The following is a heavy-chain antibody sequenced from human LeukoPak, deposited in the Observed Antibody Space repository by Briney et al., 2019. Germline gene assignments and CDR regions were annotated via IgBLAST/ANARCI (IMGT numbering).Heavy chain of an antibody. CDR1: GFTFSSYE. V-gene: IGHV3-48*03. CDR2: ISSSGSTI. D-gene: IGHD3-10*01. CDR3: AKDPRLYYYGSGSYLY. J-gene: IGHJ4*02. Sequence: GGSLRLSCAASGFTFSSYEMNWVRQAPGKGLEWVSYISSSGSTIYYADSVKGRFTISRDNSKNTLYLQMNSLRAEDTAVYYCAKDPRLYYYGSGSYLYWGQGTLVTVSS.